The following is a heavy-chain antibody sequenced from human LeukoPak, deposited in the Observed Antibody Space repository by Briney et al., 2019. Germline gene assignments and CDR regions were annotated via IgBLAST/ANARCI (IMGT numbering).Heavy chain of an antibody. CDR3: ARDPRRQLGVWLDP. D-gene: IGHD6-13*01. Sequence: GASVKVSCKASGGTFSSYAISWVRQAPGQGLEWMGGIIPIFGTANYAQKFQGRVTITADESTSTAYMELSSLRSEDTAVYYCARDPRRQLGVWLDPWGQGTLVTVSS. CDR2: IIPIFGTA. CDR1: GGTFSSYA. J-gene: IGHJ5*02. V-gene: IGHV1-69*13.